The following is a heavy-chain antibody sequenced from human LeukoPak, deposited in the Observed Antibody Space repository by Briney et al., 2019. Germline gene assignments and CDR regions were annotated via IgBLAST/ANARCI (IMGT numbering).Heavy chain of an antibody. CDR3: ARSEQFPYYMDV. V-gene: IGHV4-39*01. CDR2: IYYSGST. Sequence: SETLSLTCTVSGGSVSSSDYYWGWIRQPPGKGLEWIGSIYYSGSTYYKPSLKSRVTISLDTPKKQFSLKLSSVTAADTAVYYCARSEQFPYYMDVWGKGTTVTVSS. J-gene: IGHJ6*03. D-gene: IGHD6-19*01. CDR1: GGSVSSSDYY.